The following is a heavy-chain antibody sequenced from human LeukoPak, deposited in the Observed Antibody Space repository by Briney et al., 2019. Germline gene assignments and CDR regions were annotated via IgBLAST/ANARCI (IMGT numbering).Heavy chain of an antibody. CDR1: GYTFTSYD. J-gene: IGHJ5*02. D-gene: IGHD6-13*01. CDR2: MNSNSGNT. CDR3: VRAPGAAGRKNWFDP. Sequence: ASVKVSCKASGYTFTSYDINWVRQATGQGLEWMEWMNSNSGNTGYAQKFQGRVTMTRNTSINTAYMELSSLRSEDTAVYYCVRAPGAAGRKNWFDPWGQGTRVTVSS. V-gene: IGHV1-8*01.